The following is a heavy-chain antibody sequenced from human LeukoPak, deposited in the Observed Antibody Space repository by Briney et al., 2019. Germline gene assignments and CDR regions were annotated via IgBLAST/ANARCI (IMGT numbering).Heavy chain of an antibody. CDR2: VSSSSSTI. J-gene: IGHJ4*02. V-gene: IGHV3-48*01. CDR3: ARDGVALY. D-gene: IGHD2-15*01. CDR1: GFTFSSYG. Sequence: PGGSLRLSCAASGFTFSSYGMNWVRQAPGKGLEWVSYVSSSSSTIQYADSVKGRFTISRDNAKNSLYLQMNSLRAEDTAVYYCARDGVALYWGQGTLVTVSS.